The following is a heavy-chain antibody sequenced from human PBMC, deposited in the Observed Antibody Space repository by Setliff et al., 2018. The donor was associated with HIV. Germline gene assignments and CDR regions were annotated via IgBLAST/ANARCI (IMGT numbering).Heavy chain of an antibody. D-gene: IGHD3-10*01. Sequence: GGSVRLSCEGSGFDFSTYWMSWVRQAPGKGLEWVANIKLHGSEKYYVDSVKGRFTISRDDAKNSLYLQMNSLRAEDTAVYYCARRGDYYYYYAMDFWGQGTTVTVSS. V-gene: IGHV3-7*01. CDR2: IKLHGSEK. CDR3: ARRGDYYYYYAMDF. J-gene: IGHJ6*02. CDR1: GFDFSTYW.